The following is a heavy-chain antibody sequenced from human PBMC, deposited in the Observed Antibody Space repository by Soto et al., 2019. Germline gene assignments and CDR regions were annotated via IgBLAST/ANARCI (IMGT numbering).Heavy chain of an antibody. D-gene: IGHD6-13*01. V-gene: IGHV1-8*01. Sequence: ASVKVSCKASGYTFTSYDINWVRQATGQGLEWMGWMNPNSGNTGYAQKFQGRVTMTRNTSISTAYMELSSLRSEDTAVYYCARGSAAAAVYWFDPWGQGTLVTVSS. CDR3: ARGSAAAAVYWFDP. J-gene: IGHJ5*02. CDR1: GYTFTSYD. CDR2: MNPNSGNT.